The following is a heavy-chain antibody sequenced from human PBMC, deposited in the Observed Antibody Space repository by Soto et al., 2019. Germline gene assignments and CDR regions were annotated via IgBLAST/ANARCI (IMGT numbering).Heavy chain of an antibody. CDR2: ISYDGSNK. J-gene: IGHJ4*02. Sequence: QVQLVESGGGVVQPGRSLRLSCAASGFTFSSYGMHWVRQAPGKGLEWVAVISYDGSNKYYADSVKGRFTISRDNSKNTLYLKMNSLRAEDTAVYYCAKDIAGAYYDSSGYYSGYFDYWGQGTLVTVSS. V-gene: IGHV3-30*18. D-gene: IGHD3-22*01. CDR1: GFTFSSYG. CDR3: AKDIAGAYYDSSGYYSGYFDY.